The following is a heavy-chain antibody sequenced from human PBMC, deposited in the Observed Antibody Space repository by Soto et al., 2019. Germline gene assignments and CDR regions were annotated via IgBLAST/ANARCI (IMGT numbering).Heavy chain of an antibody. J-gene: IGHJ3*02. CDR1: GGSISSGDYY. CDR3: ARVSYYYDSSGYYYVAFDI. D-gene: IGHD3-22*01. Sequence: LSLTCTVSGGSISSGDYYWSWIRQPPGKGLEWIGYIYYSGSTYYNPSLKSRVTISVDTSKNQFSLKLSSVTAADTAVYYCARVSYYYDSSGYYYVAFDIWGQGTMVTVSS. V-gene: IGHV4-30-4*01. CDR2: IYYSGST.